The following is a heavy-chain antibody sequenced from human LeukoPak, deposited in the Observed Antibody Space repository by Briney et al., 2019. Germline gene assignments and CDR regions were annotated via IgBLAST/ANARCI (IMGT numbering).Heavy chain of an antibody. CDR3: ARESVSSSWYPVYGY. Sequence: GRSLRLSCAASGFTFSSYGMHWVRQAPGKGLEWVAVIWYDGSNKYYADSVKGRFTISRDNSKNTLYLQMNSLRAEDTAVYYCARESVSSSWYPVYGYWGQGTLVTVSS. V-gene: IGHV3-33*08. CDR2: IWYDGSNK. J-gene: IGHJ4*02. CDR1: GFTFSSYG. D-gene: IGHD6-13*01.